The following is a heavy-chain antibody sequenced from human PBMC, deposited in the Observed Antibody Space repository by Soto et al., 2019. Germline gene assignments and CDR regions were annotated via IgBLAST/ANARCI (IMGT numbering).Heavy chain of an antibody. D-gene: IGHD2-2*01. J-gene: IGHJ5*02. CDR1: GGSISSGGYY. Sequence: PSETLSLTCTVSGGSISSGGYYWSWIRQHPGKGLEWIGYIYYSGSTHYNPSLKSRVTISVDTSKNQFSLKLSSVTAADTAVYYCARGIGVVVPAAMGPNNWFDPWGQGTLVTVSS. CDR3: ARGIGVVVPAAMGPNNWFDP. V-gene: IGHV4-31*03. CDR2: IYYSGST.